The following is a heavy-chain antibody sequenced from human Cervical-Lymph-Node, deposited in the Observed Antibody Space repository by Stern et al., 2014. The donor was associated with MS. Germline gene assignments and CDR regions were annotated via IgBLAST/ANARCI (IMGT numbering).Heavy chain of an antibody. CDR3: ARDQLGSLVD. V-gene: IGHV4-59*11. CDR1: GGPTDGHS. Sequence: QVQLQESGPGLVKPSETLSVTCTVSGGPTDGHSWSWIRQPPGKGLEWIGYRGSTNLNPSLRSRVAISVDTSKNQFSLRLTSVTAADTAVYYCARDQLGSLVDWGQGTLVTVSS. D-gene: IGHD1-1*01. CDR2: YRGST. J-gene: IGHJ4*02.